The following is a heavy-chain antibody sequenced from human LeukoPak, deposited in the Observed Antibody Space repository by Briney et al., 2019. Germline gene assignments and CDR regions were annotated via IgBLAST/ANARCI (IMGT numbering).Heavy chain of an antibody. CDR1: GFSFSSYG. V-gene: IGHV3-30*18. CDR2: ISFDGSNK. Sequence: GGSLRLSCAASGFSFSSYGMQWFRQAPGKGLEWVGVISFDGSNKFYGDSVKGRFTISRDNSNNTLYLQMNSLRPEDTALYYCAKGLVSAAKGSIGYWGQGTLVTVSS. CDR3: AKGLVSAAKGSIGY. J-gene: IGHJ4*02. D-gene: IGHD2-2*01.